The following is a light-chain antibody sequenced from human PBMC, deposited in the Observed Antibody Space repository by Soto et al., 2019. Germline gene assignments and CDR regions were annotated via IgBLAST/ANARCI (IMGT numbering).Light chain of an antibody. CDR2: GNS. J-gene: IGLJ2*01. V-gene: IGLV1-40*01. Sequence: QSVLTQPPSVSGAPGQRVTISCTGSSSNIGAGYDVHWYQQLPGTAPKLLIYGNSNRPSGVPDRFSGSKSGTSASLAITGLQAEDEADYYCQSYASSLSGPEVVFGGGTKLTVL. CDR3: QSYASSLSGPEVV. CDR1: SSNIGAGYD.